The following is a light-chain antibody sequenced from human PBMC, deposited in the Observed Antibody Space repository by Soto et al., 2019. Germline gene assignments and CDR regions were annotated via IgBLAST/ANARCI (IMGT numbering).Light chain of an antibody. CDR2: GAS. CDR1: QSVSSN. Sequence: EIVKTQSPGTLSVSPGERATLSCRASQSVSSNLAWYQHKPGQAPRLLIYGASTRATGIPGRFSGSGSGTEFTLTISSLQSEDFAVYYCQQYNNWPPWTFGQGTKVEIK. CDR3: QQYNNWPPWT. V-gene: IGKV3-15*01. J-gene: IGKJ1*01.